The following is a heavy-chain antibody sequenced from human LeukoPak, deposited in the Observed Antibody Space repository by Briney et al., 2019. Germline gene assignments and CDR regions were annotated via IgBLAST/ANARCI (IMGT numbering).Heavy chain of an antibody. D-gene: IGHD3-16*01. CDR2: ISESAGSI. V-gene: IGHV3-23*01. CDR3: AKAKFGPMSGMDV. Sequence: GGSLRLSCAASGFTFSSYAMSRVRQTPGKGLEWVSTISESAGSIYYADSVKGRSTISRDNSKYTLSLQMNSLRAEDTAVYYCAKAKFGPMSGMDVWGQGTTVTVSS. CDR1: GFTFSSYA. J-gene: IGHJ6*02.